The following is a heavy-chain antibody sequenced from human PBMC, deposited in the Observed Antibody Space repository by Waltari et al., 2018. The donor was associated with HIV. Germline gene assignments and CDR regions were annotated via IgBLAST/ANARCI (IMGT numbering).Heavy chain of an antibody. J-gene: IGHJ5*02. Sequence: QVQLVQSGAEVKKPGASVKVSCKASGYTITNYVMHWVRQAPGQSLEWMGWINGGNGNTKYSRKFHGRVTITRDTSASTGYMELNSLTSEDTAVYYCARDSIASSGRIDPWGQGTLVTVSS. CDR1: GYTITNYV. CDR2: INGGNGNT. V-gene: IGHV1-3*01. D-gene: IGHD6-13*01. CDR3: ARDSIASSGRIDP.